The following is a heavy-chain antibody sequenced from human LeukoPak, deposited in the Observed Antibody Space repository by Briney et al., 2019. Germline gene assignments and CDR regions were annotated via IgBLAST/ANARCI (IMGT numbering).Heavy chain of an antibody. J-gene: IGHJ6*03. Sequence: PGRSLRLSCTTSGFIFGDFAMGWVRQAPGKGLEWVGYIRSKAFGETTDYVASAKDRFTISRDDSRNITYLQMSSLKTEDTAVYYCTRDRDYLGSGSYYYGPDYNYYYYMDVWGKGTTVTVPS. V-gene: IGHV3-49*04. D-gene: IGHD3-10*01. CDR2: IRSKAFGETT. CDR3: TRDRDYLGSGSYYYGPDYNYYYYMDV. CDR1: GFIFGDFA.